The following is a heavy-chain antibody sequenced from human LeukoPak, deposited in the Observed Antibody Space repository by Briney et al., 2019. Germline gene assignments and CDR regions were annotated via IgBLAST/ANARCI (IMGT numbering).Heavy chain of an antibody. J-gene: IGHJ4*02. CDR3: ARGVYIAAAQYGY. Sequence: PLETLSLTCTVSGGSICSYYWSWIRQPPGKGLEWIGYIYYSGTTNYNPSLKSRVTISVDTSKNQFSLKLSSVTAADTAVYYCARGVYIAAAQYGYWGQGTLVTVSS. CDR1: GGSICSYY. D-gene: IGHD6-13*01. CDR2: IYYSGTT. V-gene: IGHV4-59*01.